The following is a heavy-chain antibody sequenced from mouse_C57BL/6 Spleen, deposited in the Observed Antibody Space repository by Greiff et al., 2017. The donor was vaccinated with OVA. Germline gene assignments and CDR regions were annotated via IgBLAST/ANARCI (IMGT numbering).Heavy chain of an antibody. CDR2: IDPENGDT. D-gene: IGHD2-5*01. Sequence: EVKVVESGAELVRPGASVKLSCTASGFNIKDDYMHWVKQRPEQGLEWIGWIDPENGDTEYASKFQGKATITADTSSNTAYLQLSSLTSEDTAVYYCTNSNYAMDYWGQGTSVTVSS. V-gene: IGHV14-4*01. J-gene: IGHJ4*01. CDR1: GFNIKDDY. CDR3: TNSNYAMDY.